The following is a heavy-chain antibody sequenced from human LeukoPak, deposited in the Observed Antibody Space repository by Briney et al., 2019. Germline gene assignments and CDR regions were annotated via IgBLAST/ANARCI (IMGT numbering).Heavy chain of an antibody. D-gene: IGHD4-23*01. CDR1: EFTFSTYW. V-gene: IGHV3-74*01. CDR3: ASGYSSDYGGNVY. CDR2: INSDGSST. J-gene: IGHJ4*02. Sequence: PGGSLRLSCAASEFTFSTYWMHWVRQAPGKGLVWVSRINSDGSSTNYADSVKGRFTISRDHAKNTLYLQMNSLSTEDTAVYYCASGYSSDYGGNVYWGRGTLVTVSS.